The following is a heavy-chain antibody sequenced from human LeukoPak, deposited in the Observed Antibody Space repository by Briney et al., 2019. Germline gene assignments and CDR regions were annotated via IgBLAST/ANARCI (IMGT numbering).Heavy chain of an antibody. Sequence: GGSLTLSCAASGFTFSSYAMSWVRQAPGKGLEWVSAISGSGGSTYYADSVKGRFTISRDNSKNSLYLQMNSLRAEDTAVYYCASGDWLLRPYGMDVWGQGATVTVSS. CDR2: ISGSGGST. V-gene: IGHV3-23*01. J-gene: IGHJ6*02. D-gene: IGHD3-9*01. CDR1: GFTFSSYA. CDR3: ASGDWLLRPYGMDV.